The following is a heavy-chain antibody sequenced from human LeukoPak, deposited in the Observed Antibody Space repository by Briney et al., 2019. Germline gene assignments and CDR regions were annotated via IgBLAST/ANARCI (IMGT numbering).Heavy chain of an antibody. D-gene: IGHD1-7*01. CDR3: ARGINYAFDI. CDR2: ITKSGSTI. V-gene: IGHV3-48*02. CDR1: GFSFSSYT. J-gene: IGHJ3*02. Sequence: PGGSLRLSCAASGFSFSSYTMNWVRQAPGKGLEWVSHITKSGSTIYHADSVKGRFTISRDNAKNSLYLQMNSLRDEDTAVYYCARGINYAFDIWGQGTMVTVSP.